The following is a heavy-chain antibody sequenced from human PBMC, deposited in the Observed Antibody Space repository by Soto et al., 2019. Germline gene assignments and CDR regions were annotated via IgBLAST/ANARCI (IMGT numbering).Heavy chain of an antibody. Sequence: HSWTISLTCTVSGGSICICSYDGGWIRQHPGKGLEWIGSIYYSGSTYYNPSLKSRVTISVDTSKNQFSLKLSSVTAADTAVYSCARRVIFTMVRGGYGTYNWFDPWGQGTLVTVSS. CDR1: GGSICICSYD. J-gene: IGHJ5*02. V-gene: IGHV4-39*01. D-gene: IGHD3-10*01. CDR2: IYYSGST. CDR3: ARRVIFTMVRGGYGTYNWFDP.